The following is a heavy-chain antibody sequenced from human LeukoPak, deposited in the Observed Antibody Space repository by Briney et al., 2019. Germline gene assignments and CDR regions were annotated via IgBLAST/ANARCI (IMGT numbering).Heavy chain of an antibody. CDR1: GGSISSSSYY. J-gene: IGHJ4*02. V-gene: IGHV4-39*07. Sequence: SETLSLTCTVSGGSISSSSYYWGWIRQPPGKGLEWIGSIYYSGSTYYNPSLKSRVTISVDTSKNQFSLKLSSVTAADTAVYYCARDDGMFREPPNWGQGTLVTVSS. CDR2: IYYSGST. CDR3: ARDDGMFREPPN. D-gene: IGHD3-10*01.